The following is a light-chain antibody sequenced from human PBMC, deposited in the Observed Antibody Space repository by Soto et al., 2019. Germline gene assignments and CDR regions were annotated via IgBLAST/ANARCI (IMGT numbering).Light chain of an antibody. CDR1: NSDIGAFDL. CDR2: YVN. J-gene: IGLJ1*01. V-gene: IGLV2-14*01. CDR3: SSYTVTSTRL. Sequence: QSALTQPASVSGSPGQSITISCTGTNSDIGAFDLVSWFQQYPGKAPRVLMYYVNVRASGVSNRFSGSKSGNTASLTISGLQTDDEADYYCSSYTVTSTRLFGTGTKLTVL.